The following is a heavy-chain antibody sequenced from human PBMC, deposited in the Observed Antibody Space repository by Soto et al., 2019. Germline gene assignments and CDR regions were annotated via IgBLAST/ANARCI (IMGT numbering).Heavy chain of an antibody. V-gene: IGHV1-2*02. CDR2: INPNSGAT. J-gene: IGHJ4*02. CDR1: GYTFIGYY. D-gene: IGHD5-12*01. CDR3: ARDLVSTIGDFDF. Sequence: SVKVSCKTSGYTFIGYYIHWVRQAPGQGLEWMGWINPNSGATNYAQKFQGRVSMTRDTSITTAYMELSRLRSDDTAVYYCARDLVSTIGDFDFWGQGTPVTVSS.